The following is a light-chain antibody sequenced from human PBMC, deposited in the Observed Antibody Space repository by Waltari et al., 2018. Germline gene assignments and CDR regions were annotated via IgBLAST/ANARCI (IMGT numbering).Light chain of an antibody. V-gene: IGKV1-5*03. CDR1: QSISPW. CDR2: QAS. Sequence: DIQMTQSPSTLSASVGDRVTITCRASQSISPWLAWYQQKPGKPPKLLIYQASSLESGVPSTFSGSASGTDFTLTISSLQPDDFATYYCQQYHTYPWTFGQGTKVETK. J-gene: IGKJ1*01. CDR3: QQYHTYPWT.